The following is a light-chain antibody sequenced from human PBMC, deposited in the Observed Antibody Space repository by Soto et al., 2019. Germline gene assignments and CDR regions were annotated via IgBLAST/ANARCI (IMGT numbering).Light chain of an antibody. Sequence: DIQMTQSPSTLSASVGDRVTITCRASQTINSWLAWYQQKPGKAPKVLIFDASSLKTGVPSRFSGNGSGTEFTLTISNLQPDDFASYDCEQYDSYSSGPFGQGTKVEIK. CDR1: QTINSW. J-gene: IGKJ1*01. CDR2: DAS. V-gene: IGKV1-5*01. CDR3: EQYDSYSSGP.